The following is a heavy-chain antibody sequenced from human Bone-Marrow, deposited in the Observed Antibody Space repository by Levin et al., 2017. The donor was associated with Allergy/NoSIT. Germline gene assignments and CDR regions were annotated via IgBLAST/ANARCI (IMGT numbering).Heavy chain of an antibody. CDR1: GGSISSAGYF. CDR3: ARGWEEDSSGFGVPQYDY. Sequence: SETLSLTCAVSGGSISSAGYFWIWIRQPPGKGLEWIGAIYHSGTTFYNSSLQSRVAISIDRSMNQFSLNLQSVTAADTAVYYCARGWEEDSSGFGVPQYDYWGQGMLVTVSS. V-gene: IGHV4-30-2*01. D-gene: IGHD3-22*01. CDR2: IYHSGTT. J-gene: IGHJ4*02.